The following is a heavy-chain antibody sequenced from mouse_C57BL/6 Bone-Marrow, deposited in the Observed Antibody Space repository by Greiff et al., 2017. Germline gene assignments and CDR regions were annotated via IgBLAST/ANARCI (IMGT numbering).Heavy chain of an antibody. CDR3: ARRGITPAWFAY. Sequence: DVKLQESGGGLVKPGGSLKLSCAASGFTFSSYAMSWVRQTPEKRLEWVATISDGGSYTYYPDNVKGRFTISRDNAKNNLYLQMSHLKSEDTAMYYCARRGITPAWFAYWGQGTLVTVSA. V-gene: IGHV5-4*03. CDR1: GFTFSSYA. J-gene: IGHJ3*01. D-gene: IGHD2-4*01. CDR2: ISDGGSYT.